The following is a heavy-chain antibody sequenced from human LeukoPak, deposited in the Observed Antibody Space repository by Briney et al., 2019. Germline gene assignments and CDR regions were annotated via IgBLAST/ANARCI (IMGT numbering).Heavy chain of an antibody. CDR2: IYSGGTT. J-gene: IGHJ4*02. CDR3: AARECSIRLCSAGVCDY. CDR1: GLIVSSKH. V-gene: IGHV3-53*01. Sequence: GGSLRLSCAASGLIVSSKHMSWVRQAPGKGLEWISVIYSGGTTYYAESVKGRFTVSRDNTKNTLHLQMINLSAEDTAVYYCAARECSIRLCSAGVCDYWGQRIPVTVSS. D-gene: IGHD2-8*02.